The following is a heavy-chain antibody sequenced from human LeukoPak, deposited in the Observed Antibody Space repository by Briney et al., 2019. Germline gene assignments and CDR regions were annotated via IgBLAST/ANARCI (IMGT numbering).Heavy chain of an antibody. CDR3: ARGVEPLAANTLAY. V-gene: IGHV3-53*01. CDR1: GVTVITND. CDR2: LYSDGNT. Sequence: PGGALRVSCAASGVTVITNDMSWVRQAPGKGLEWGSVLYSDGNTKYADPVQGRFTISRDNSKNTLYLEMNSLSPDDTAVYYCARGVEPLAANTLAYWGQGTLVTVSS. J-gene: IGHJ4*02. D-gene: IGHD1-14*01.